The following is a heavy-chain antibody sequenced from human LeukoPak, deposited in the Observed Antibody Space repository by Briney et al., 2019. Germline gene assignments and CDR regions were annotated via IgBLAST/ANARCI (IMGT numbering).Heavy chain of an antibody. CDR3: ARGYYYDSSGGPSEY. D-gene: IGHD3-22*01. Sequence: ASVKVSCKASGYTFTTYHVHWVRQAPGQGPEWMGIINTSGGSTSYAQRFQGRVIMTRDTSTSTVYMELSSLRSEDTAVYYCARGYYYDSSGGPSEYWGQGTLVTVSS. V-gene: IGHV1-46*01. CDR1: GYTFTTYH. J-gene: IGHJ4*02. CDR2: INTSGGST.